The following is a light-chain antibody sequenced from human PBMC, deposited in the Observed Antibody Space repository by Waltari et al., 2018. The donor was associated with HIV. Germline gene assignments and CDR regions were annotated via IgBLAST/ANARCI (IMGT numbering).Light chain of an antibody. CDR2: GAS. CDR1: KSVSNNY. V-gene: IGKV3-20*01. Sequence: ESVLTQSPGPLSLSSGERATFSCRASKSVSNNYLAWYQQKPGQAPRHLMYGASSRATGIPDRFSGGGSGTDFTLTISRLEPEDLAVYFCQQYDTSPWTFGQGTKVEIK. J-gene: IGKJ1*01. CDR3: QQYDTSPWT.